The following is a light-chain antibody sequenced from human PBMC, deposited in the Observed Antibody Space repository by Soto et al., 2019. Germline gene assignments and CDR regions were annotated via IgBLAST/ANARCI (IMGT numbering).Light chain of an antibody. CDR3: SSYTSSGTRV. CDR1: SSDIGGYNY. V-gene: IGLV2-14*03. Sequence: QSVLTQPASVSGSPGQSITISCSGTSSDIGGYNYVSWYQHHPGKAPKLMIYDVINRPSGVSNRFSGSKSGNTASLTISGLQAEDEADFYCSSYTSSGTRVFGTGTKVTVL. J-gene: IGLJ1*01. CDR2: DVI.